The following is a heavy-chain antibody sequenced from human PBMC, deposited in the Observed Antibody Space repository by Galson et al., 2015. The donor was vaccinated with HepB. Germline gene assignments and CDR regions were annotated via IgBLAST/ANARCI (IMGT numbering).Heavy chain of an antibody. CDR2: TSYDGSNN. CDR1: GFTFSSYG. CDR3: AKGRYSTSSPWWFDP. Sequence: LRLSCTASGFTFSSYGMHWVRQAPGKGLEWVAVTSYDGSNNDYADSVKGRFTISRDNSKNTLYLQMNSLRVEDTAVYHCAKGRYSTSSPWWFDPWGQGTLVTVSS. V-gene: IGHV3-30*18. J-gene: IGHJ5*02. D-gene: IGHD6-6*01.